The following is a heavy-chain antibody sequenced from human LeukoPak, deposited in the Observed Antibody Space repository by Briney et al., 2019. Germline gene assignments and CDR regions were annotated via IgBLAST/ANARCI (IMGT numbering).Heavy chain of an antibody. J-gene: IGHJ4*02. CDR2: ITGSSSSR. CDR3: AKDRRLRLGELSLYLDY. V-gene: IGHV3-48*01. D-gene: IGHD3-16*02. Sequence: TGGSLRLSCVASGFTFSHYNMNWVRQAPGKGLEWVSYITGSSSSRYYADSVKGRFTISRDNSKNTLYLQMNSLRAEDTAVYYCAKDRRLRLGELSLYLDYWGQGTLVTVSS. CDR1: GFTFSHYN.